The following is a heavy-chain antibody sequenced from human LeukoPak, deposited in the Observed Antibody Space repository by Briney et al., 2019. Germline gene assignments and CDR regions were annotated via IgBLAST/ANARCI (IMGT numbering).Heavy chain of an antibody. D-gene: IGHD6-19*01. CDR2: INPNSGGT. CDR1: GYTFTGYY. Sequence: GASVRVSCKASGYTFTGYYMHWVRQAPGQGLEWMGWINPNSGGTNYAQKFQGRVTMTRDTSISTAYMELSRLRSDDTAVYYCARASSGYSSGWTFDIWGQGTMVTVSS. J-gene: IGHJ3*02. CDR3: ARASSGYSSGWTFDI. V-gene: IGHV1-2*02.